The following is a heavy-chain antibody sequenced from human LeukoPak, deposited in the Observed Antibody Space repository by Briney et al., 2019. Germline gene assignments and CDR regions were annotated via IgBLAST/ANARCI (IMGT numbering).Heavy chain of an antibody. J-gene: IGHJ4*02. D-gene: IGHD4-17*01. CDR3: ARGSGGDYPPIAH. CDR1: GFTFSPFS. V-gene: IGHV3-30-3*01. CDR2: ISYDGSNK. Sequence: GRSLRLSCAASGFTFSPFSMHWVRQAPSKGLEWVAVISYDGSNKYYADSVKGRFTISRDNSRNTLYLQMNSLRAEDTAVYYCARGSGGDYPPIAHWGQGTVVTVSS.